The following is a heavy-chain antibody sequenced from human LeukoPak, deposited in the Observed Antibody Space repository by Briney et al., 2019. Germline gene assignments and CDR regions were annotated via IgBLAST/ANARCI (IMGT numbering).Heavy chain of an antibody. V-gene: IGHV3-21*01. J-gene: IGHJ4*02. CDR3: AREGGGARSNINDY. CDR2: ASSSSSYI. CDR1: GFTFSSHS. D-gene: IGHD2-21*01. Sequence: GGSLRLSCAASGFTFSSHSMNCVREAPGKGLEWVSSASSSSSYIYYADSVKSRFTISRDNAKNSLYLQMNSLRAEDTAVYYCAREGGGARSNINDYWGQGTLVTVSS.